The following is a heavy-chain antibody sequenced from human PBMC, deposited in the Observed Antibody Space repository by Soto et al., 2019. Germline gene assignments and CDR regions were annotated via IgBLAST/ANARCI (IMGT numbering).Heavy chain of an antibody. Sequence: SETLSLTCTVSGGSISSSSYYWGWIRQPPGKGLEWIGSIYYSGSTYYNPSLKSRVTISVDTSKNQFSLKLSSVTAADTAVYYCARLFIVGFGDILTGYFWGQGTLVTVSS. CDR2: IYYSGST. CDR1: GGSISSSSYY. D-gene: IGHD3-9*01. J-gene: IGHJ4*02. CDR3: ARLFIVGFGDILTGYF. V-gene: IGHV4-39*01.